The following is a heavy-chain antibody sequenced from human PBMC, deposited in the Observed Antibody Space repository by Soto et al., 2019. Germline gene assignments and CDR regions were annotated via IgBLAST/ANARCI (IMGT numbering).Heavy chain of an antibody. CDR2: INAGNGNT. J-gene: IGHJ6*02. V-gene: IGHV1-3*01. CDR3: ARDHTYLYQLLNYYYGIDV. D-gene: IGHD2-2*01. Sequence: QVQLVQSGAEVKKPGASVKVSCKASGYTFTSYAMHWVLQAPGQRLEWMGWINAGNGNTKYSQKFQGRVTITRDTSASTANMELSSLRSEDTAVYYCARDHTYLYQLLNYYYGIDVWGQGTTVTVSS. CDR1: GYTFTSYA.